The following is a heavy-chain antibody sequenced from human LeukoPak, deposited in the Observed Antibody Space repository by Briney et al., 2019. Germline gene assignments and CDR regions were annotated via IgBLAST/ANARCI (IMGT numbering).Heavy chain of an antibody. Sequence: GGSLRLSCAASGFTFSGYAMNWVRQAPGKGLEWVAVISVDGNEKYYADSVKGRFTISRDNSKNTLYLQMNSLRAEDTAVYYCAKGGVVVTAIPYDAFDIWGQGTMVTVSS. V-gene: IGHV3-30*04. D-gene: IGHD2-21*02. CDR1: GFTFSGYA. CDR3: AKGGVVVTAIPYDAFDI. J-gene: IGHJ3*02. CDR2: ISVDGNEK.